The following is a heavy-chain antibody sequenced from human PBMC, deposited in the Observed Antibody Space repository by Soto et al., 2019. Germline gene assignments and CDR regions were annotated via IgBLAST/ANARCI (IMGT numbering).Heavy chain of an antibody. D-gene: IGHD2-2*02. Sequence: QVQLVQSGAEVKKPGSSVKVSCKASGGTFSSYAISWVRQAPGQVLEWMGGIIPIFGTANYAQKFQGRVTITADKSTSTAYMELSSLRSEDTAVYYCARGNEDIVVVPAAIYYYYGMDVWGQGTTVTVSS. CDR2: IIPIFGTA. V-gene: IGHV1-69*06. J-gene: IGHJ6*02. CDR1: GGTFSSYA. CDR3: ARGNEDIVVVPAAIYYYYGMDV.